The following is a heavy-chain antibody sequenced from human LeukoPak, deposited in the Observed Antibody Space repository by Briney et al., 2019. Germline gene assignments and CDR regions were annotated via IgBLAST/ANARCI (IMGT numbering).Heavy chain of an antibody. D-gene: IGHD2-21*02. CDR1: GFTVSSTY. CDR2: IHGDGKT. J-gene: IGHJ4*02. Sequence: GGSLRLSCAASGFTVSSTYMSWVRQAPGKGLEWVSLIHGDGKTDHADSVKGRFTVSRDNSKNTLYLQMNSLRDEDTAVYYCARTFCGGDCQSWDKWGQGTLVTVSS. V-gene: IGHV3-53*01. CDR3: ARTFCGGDCQSWDK.